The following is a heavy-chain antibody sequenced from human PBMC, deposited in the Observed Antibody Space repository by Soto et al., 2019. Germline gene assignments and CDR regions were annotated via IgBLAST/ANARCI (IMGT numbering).Heavy chain of an antibody. CDR3: ARGSGRNDFWSGYYKHYFDY. D-gene: IGHD3-3*01. CDR2: IIPIFGTA. J-gene: IGHJ4*02. Sequence: SVKVSCKASGGTFSSYAISWVRQAPGQGLEWMGGIIPIFGTANYAQKFQGRVTITADESTSTAYMELSSLRSEDTAVYYCARGSGRNDFWSGYYKHYFDYWGQGTLVTVSS. V-gene: IGHV1-69*13. CDR1: GGTFSSYA.